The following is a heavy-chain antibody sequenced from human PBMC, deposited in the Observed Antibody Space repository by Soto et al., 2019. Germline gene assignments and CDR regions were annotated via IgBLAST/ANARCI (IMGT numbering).Heavy chain of an antibody. CDR2: ISSSSSYI. D-gene: IGHD4-17*01. CDR1: GFTFSSYS. J-gene: IGHJ6*02. V-gene: IGHV3-21*01. CDR3: AREKVTTIRYYYYGMDV. Sequence: GSLRLSCAASGFTFSSYSMNWVRQAPGKGLEWVSSISSSSSYIYCADSVKGRFTISRDNAKNSLYLQMNSLRAEDTAVYYCAREKVTTIRYYYYGMDVWGQGTTVTVSS.